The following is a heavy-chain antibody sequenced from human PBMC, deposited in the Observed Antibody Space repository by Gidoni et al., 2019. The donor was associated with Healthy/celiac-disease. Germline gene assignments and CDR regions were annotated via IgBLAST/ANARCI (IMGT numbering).Heavy chain of an antibody. J-gene: IGHJ6*02. CDR3: AAQQLWSSWDYYYYGMDV. Sequence: QLQLQESGPGLVKPSETLSLTCTVSGGSISSSSYYWGWIRQPPGKGLEWIGSIYYSGSTYYNPSLKSRVTISVDTSKNQFSLKLSSVTAADTAVYYCAAQQLWSSWDYYYYGMDVWGQGTTVTVSS. CDR1: GGSISSSSYY. CDR2: IYYSGST. V-gene: IGHV4-39*01. D-gene: IGHD5-18*01.